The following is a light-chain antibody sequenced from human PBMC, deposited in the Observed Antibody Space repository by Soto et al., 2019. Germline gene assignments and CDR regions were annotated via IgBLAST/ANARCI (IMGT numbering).Light chain of an antibody. J-gene: IGLJ1*01. V-gene: IGLV2-11*01. Sequence: QSALTQPRSVSGSPGQSVTISCTGTSSDVGGFNYVSWYQQHPGKAPKLMIYDVSKRPSGVPDRFSGSKSGNTASLTISGLQAEDEADYYCCSFAASSVFGTGTKVTVL. CDR3: CSFAASSV. CDR1: SSDVGGFNY. CDR2: DVS.